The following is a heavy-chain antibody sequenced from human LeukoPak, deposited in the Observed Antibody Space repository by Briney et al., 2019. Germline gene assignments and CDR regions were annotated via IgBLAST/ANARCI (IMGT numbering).Heavy chain of an antibody. CDR1: GGSISSYY. Sequence: SETLSLTCTVSGGSISSYYWSWIRQPPGKGLEWIGYIYYSGSTNYNPSLESRVTISVDTSKNQFSLKLSSVTAADTAVYYCARDRAVAGISYYYGMDVWGQGTTVAVSS. V-gene: IGHV4-59*01. CDR2: IYYSGST. CDR3: ARDRAVAGISYYYGMDV. D-gene: IGHD6-19*01. J-gene: IGHJ6*02.